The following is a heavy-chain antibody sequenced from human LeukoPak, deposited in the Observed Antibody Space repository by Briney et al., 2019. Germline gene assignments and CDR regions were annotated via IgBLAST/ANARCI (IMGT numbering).Heavy chain of an antibody. CDR3: ETSSSATIDYFYDYIDV. Sequence: SETLSLTCSVNGGSFSGYYWSWIRQPPGKGLEWIGEINHSGNTNNNPSLKSRVTISGDTSKNQFSLKLSSVTAADTAVYYCETSSSATIDYFYDYIDVWGKGTTVTVSS. CDR2: INHSGNT. J-gene: IGHJ6*03. CDR1: GGSFSGYY. D-gene: IGHD2-15*01. V-gene: IGHV4-34*01.